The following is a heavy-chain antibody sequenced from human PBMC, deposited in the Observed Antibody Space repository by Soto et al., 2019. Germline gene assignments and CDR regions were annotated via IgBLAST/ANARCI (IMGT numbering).Heavy chain of an antibody. D-gene: IGHD2-21*02. CDR3: ARHPSDFWFDP. J-gene: IGHJ5*02. Sequence: PSETLSLTCNVSGASISSYNYWSWFRQPPGKGLEWIGSIYYSGSTYYNPSLKSRVTVSVDTSKNQFSLKLSSVTAADTAVYYCARHPSDFWFDPWGQGTLVTVSS. CDR2: IYYSGST. CDR1: GASISSYNY. V-gene: IGHV4-39*01.